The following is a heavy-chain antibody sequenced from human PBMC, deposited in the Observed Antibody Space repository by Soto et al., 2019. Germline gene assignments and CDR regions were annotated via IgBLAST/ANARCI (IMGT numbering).Heavy chain of an antibody. D-gene: IGHD2-21*01. CDR3: ARHPRTSGGERTFDY. CDR1: GDSVSNHF. Sequence: QVHLQESGPGLVRPSETLSLTCTVSGDSVSNHFWSWIRQPPGKGLEWIAFIHYSGTANYNPSLKSRVTISVDTTKNQFSLRLTSVTAADTAVYYCARHPRTSGGERTFDYWGQGTMVAVSS. V-gene: IGHV4-59*08. J-gene: IGHJ4*02. CDR2: IHYSGTA.